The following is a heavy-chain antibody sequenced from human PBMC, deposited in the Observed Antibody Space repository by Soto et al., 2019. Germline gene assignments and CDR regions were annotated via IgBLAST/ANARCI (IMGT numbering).Heavy chain of an antibody. V-gene: IGHV4-59*08. CDR1: GGSISSYY. CDR3: ARVHVMVVAGSTVDY. Sequence: SETLSITCPVSGGSISSYYWSWIRQPPGKGLEWIGYIYHSGSTNYNPSLKSRITISVDTSRNQFSLTLTSVTAADTAVYYCARVHVMVVAGSTVDYLGHGTLVTVSS. CDR2: IYHSGST. J-gene: IGHJ4*01. D-gene: IGHD6-19*01.